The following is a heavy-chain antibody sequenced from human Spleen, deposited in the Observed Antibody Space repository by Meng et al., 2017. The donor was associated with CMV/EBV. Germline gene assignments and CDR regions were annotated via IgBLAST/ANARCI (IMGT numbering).Heavy chain of an antibody. CDR2: ISHSGGT. CDR3: AREPSLNWFDP. V-gene: IGHV4-38-2*02. CDR1: VDSFSSDYY. Sequence: GSLRLSCTVSVDSFSSDYYWAWIRQPPGKGLEWIGSISHSGGTNYNPSLQRRVTMSVDTSKKVFSLKVSSVTAADTAVYYCAREPSLNWFDPWGQGTLVTVSS. J-gene: IGHJ5*02.